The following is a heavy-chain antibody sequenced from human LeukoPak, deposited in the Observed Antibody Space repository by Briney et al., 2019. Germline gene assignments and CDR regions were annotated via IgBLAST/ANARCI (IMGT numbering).Heavy chain of an antibody. D-gene: IGHD2-15*01. Sequence: GGSLRLSCTASGFIASSNYMSWVRQAPGKGLEWVSLIYSGGSTYYADSVMGRSTISRDKSNNTLYLQMNSLRAEDTAVYYCATGGRSEVAFESWGQGTLVTVSS. V-gene: IGHV3-53*01. J-gene: IGHJ4*02. CDR1: GFIASSNY. CDR3: ATGGRSEVAFES. CDR2: IYSGGST.